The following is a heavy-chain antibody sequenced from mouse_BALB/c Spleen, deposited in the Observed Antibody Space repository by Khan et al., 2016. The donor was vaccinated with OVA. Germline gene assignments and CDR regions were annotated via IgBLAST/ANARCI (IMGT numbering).Heavy chain of an antibody. V-gene: IGHV14-1*02. CDR2: IDPENGNI. CDR3: ARDGYSPWFAY. D-gene: IGHD2-3*01. Sequence: VQLKQSGTELVRPGALLKLSCKASGFNIKDYYMHWIKQRPEQGLVWIGRIDPENGNIIYDPKFQGKASITADTSSNTAYLQLSSLTSEDTAVYYCARDGYSPWFAYWGQGTLVTVSA. J-gene: IGHJ3*01. CDR1: GFNIKDYY.